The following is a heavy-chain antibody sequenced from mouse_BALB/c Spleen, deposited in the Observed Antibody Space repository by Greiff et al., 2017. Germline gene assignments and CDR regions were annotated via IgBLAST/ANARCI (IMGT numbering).Heavy chain of an antibody. CDR3: ARALCDYDALYYCDD. CDR1: GYTFTDYY. J-gene: IGHJ2*01. CDR2: VNPNNGGT. Sequence: EVQLQQSGPELVKPGASVKISCKASGYTFTDYYMNWVKQSHGKSLEWIGLVNPNNGGTSYNQKFKGKATLTVDKSSSTAYMELRSLTSEDSAVYYCARALCDYDALYYCDDWGQGTTLTVSS. D-gene: IGHD2-4*01. V-gene: IGHV1-26*01.